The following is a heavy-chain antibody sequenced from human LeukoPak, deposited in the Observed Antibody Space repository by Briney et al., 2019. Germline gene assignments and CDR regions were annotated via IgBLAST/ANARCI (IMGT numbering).Heavy chain of an antibody. D-gene: IGHD5-24*01. Sequence: ASVKVSCKASGYTFTGYYMHWVRQAPGQGLEWRGGINPNSGGTNYAQKFQGRVTMTRDTSISTAYMELSRLRSDDTAVYYCAREETQYYYYGMDVWGQGTTVTVSS. CDR3: AREETQYYYYGMDV. V-gene: IGHV1-2*02. CDR2: INPNSGGT. J-gene: IGHJ6*02. CDR1: GYTFTGYY.